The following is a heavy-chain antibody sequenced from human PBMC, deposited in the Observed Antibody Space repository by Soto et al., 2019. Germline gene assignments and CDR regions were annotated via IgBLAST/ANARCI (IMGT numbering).Heavy chain of an antibody. CDR3: ARDKQTYYYDSSGYTPFDY. J-gene: IGHJ4*02. D-gene: IGHD3-22*01. V-gene: IGHV1-24*01. Sequence: ASVKVSCKVSGYTLTELSMHWVRQAPGKGLEWMGGFDPEDGETIYAQKFQGRVTMTTDTSTSTAYMELRSLRSDDTAMYYCARDKQTYYYDSSGYTPFDYWGQGTLVTVSS. CDR2: FDPEDGET. CDR1: GYTLTELS.